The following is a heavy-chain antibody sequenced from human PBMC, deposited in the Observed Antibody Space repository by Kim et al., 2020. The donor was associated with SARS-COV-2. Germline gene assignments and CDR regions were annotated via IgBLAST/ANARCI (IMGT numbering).Heavy chain of an antibody. V-gene: IGHV4-39*01. J-gene: IGHJ4*02. Sequence: ETLSLTCTVSGGSFSSASYYRGWIRQPPGKGLEWIASISYSGSTYYNPSLNSRVGISIDTSTNQFSVRLSAVIAADTAVYYCAIQTGSSGWYYWGQGTL. D-gene: IGHD6-13*01. CDR1: GGSFSSASYY. CDR3: AIQTGSSGWYY. CDR2: ISYSGST.